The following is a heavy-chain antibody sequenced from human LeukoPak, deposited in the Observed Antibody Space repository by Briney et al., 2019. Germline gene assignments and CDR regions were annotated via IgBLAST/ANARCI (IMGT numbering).Heavy chain of an antibody. CDR1: GYTFTGYY. D-gene: IGHD2-2*01. Sequence: ASVKVSCKASGYTFTGYYMHWVRQAPGQGLEWMGWINPNSGGTNYAQKFQGRVTMTRDTSISTAYLELSRLRSDDTAVYYCARGGDIVVVPAVHNWFDPSGQGTLVTVSS. J-gene: IGHJ5*02. CDR3: ARGGDIVVVPAVHNWFDP. CDR2: INPNSGGT. V-gene: IGHV1-2*02.